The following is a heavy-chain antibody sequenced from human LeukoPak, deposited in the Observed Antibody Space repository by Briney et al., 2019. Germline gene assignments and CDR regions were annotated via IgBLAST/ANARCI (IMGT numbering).Heavy chain of an antibody. J-gene: IGHJ4*02. Sequence: ASVKVSCKASGYTFTSYDINWVRQATGQGLEWMGWMNPSSGNTGHTEKFQGRVTITRDISISTVYMELSSLTSEDTAVYYCARGMGYQLPPDYWGQGSLVIVSS. CDR1: GYTFTSYD. CDR3: ARGMGYQLPPDY. D-gene: IGHD2-2*01. CDR2: MNPSSGNT. V-gene: IGHV1-8*01.